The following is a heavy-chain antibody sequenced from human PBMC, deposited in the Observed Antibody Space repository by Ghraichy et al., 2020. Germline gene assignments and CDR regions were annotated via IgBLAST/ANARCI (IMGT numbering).Heavy chain of an antibody. CDR2: ISSSSSTI. Sequence: LTCAASGFTFSSYSMNWVRQAPGKGLEWVSYISSSSSTIYYTDSVKGRFTISRDNAKNSLYLQMNSLRDEDTAVYYCARGYSRYFDYWGQGTLVTVSS. V-gene: IGHV3-48*02. D-gene: IGHD6-13*01. CDR3: ARGYSRYFDY. CDR1: GFTFSSYS. J-gene: IGHJ4*02.